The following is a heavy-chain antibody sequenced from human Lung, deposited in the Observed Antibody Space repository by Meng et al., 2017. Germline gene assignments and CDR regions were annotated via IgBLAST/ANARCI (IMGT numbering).Heavy chain of an antibody. CDR2: LGAHDGDT. D-gene: IGHD3-10*01. Sequence: QGQPVQAGPEVKKRGAAVKVTCKASDYTMTGYGVSCVRQAPGQGLEWVAWLGAHDGDTSHEPKFQGRVTVSADRPTATAYMELRSLRSDDTAVYYCARGTPGRSYSDYWGQGTLVTVSS. J-gene: IGHJ4*02. V-gene: IGHV1-18*01. CDR1: DYTMTGYG. CDR3: ARGTPGRSYSDY.